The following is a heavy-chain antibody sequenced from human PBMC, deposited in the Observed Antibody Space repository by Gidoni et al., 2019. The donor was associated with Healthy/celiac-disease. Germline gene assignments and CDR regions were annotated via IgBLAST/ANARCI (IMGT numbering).Heavy chain of an antibody. D-gene: IGHD1-26*01. J-gene: IGHJ4*02. CDR2: IKSKTDGGTT. CDR3: TASAQGATGWGAVDY. V-gene: IGHV3-15*01. CDR1: GFTFSNAW. Sequence: EVQLVESGGGLVKPGGSLRLSCAASGFTFSNAWMSWVRQAPGKGLEWVGRIKSKTDGGTTDYAAPVKGRFTISRDDSKNTLYLQMNSLKTEDTAVYYCTASAQGATGWGAVDYWGQGTLVTVSS.